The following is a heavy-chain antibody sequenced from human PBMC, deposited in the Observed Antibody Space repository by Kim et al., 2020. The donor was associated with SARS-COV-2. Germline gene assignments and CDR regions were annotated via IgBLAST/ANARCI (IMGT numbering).Heavy chain of an antibody. V-gene: IGHV4-61*01. CDR2: IYYSGST. CDR3: AILGDNYYYYGMDV. CDR1: GGSVSSGSYY. D-gene: IGHD3-16*01. Sequence: SETLSLTCTVSGGSVSSGSYYWSWIRQPPGKGLEWIGYIYYSGSTNYNPSLKSRVTISVDTSKNQFSLKLSSVTAADTAVYYCAILGDNYYYYGMDVWGQGTTVTASS. J-gene: IGHJ6*02.